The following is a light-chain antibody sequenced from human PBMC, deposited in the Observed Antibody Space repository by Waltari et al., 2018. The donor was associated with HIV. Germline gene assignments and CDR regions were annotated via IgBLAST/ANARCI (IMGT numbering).Light chain of an antibody. CDR3: CSYAHNDPWV. J-gene: IGLJ3*02. CDR1: RSAVGSYTL. CDR2: EVS. V-gene: IGLV2-23*02. Sequence: QSALTQPASVSGSPGQSITISCTGTRSAVGSYTLVSWYHHHPGKAPKLIISEVSKRPSGVSNRFSGSKSGTTASLTISGLQAEDEADYHCCSYAHNDPWVFGGGTRLTVL.